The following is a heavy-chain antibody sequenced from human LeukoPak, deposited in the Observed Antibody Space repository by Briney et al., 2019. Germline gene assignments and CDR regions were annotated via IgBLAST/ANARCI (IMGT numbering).Heavy chain of an antibody. Sequence: SVKVSCKASGGTFSSYAISWVRQAPGQGLEWMGRIIPILGIANYAQKFQGRITITADKSTSTAYMELSSLRSEDTAVYYCARSPPDSSGYYFDYWGQGTLVTVSS. CDR2: IIPILGIA. CDR3: ARSPPDSSGYYFDY. V-gene: IGHV1-69*04. CDR1: GGTFSSYA. J-gene: IGHJ4*02. D-gene: IGHD3-22*01.